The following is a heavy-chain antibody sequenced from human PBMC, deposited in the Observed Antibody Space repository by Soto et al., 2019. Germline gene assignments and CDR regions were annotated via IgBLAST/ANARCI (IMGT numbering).Heavy chain of an antibody. CDR3: AKAHMSGNYYDGNWFDP. D-gene: IGHD1-26*01. Sequence: GGSLRLSCAASGFTFSSYAMSWVRQAPGKGLEWVSAISGSGGSTYYADSVKGRFTISRDNSKNTLYLQMNSLRAEDTAVYYCAKAHMSGNYYDGNWFDPWGQGTLVTVSS. CDR1: GFTFSSYA. V-gene: IGHV3-23*01. CDR2: ISGSGGST. J-gene: IGHJ5*02.